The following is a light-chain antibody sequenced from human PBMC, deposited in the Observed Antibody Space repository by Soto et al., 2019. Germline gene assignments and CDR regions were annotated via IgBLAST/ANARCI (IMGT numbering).Light chain of an antibody. J-gene: IGLJ2*01. V-gene: IGLV2-8*01. Sequence: QSALTQPASVSGSPGQSITISCTGTSSDVGAYTYVSWYQQHPGKAPKLMIFEVSERPSGVSDRFSGSKSGNTASLTVSGLQAEDEADYYCSSYTASNNRVFGGGTKLTVL. CDR2: EVS. CDR3: SSYTASNNRV. CDR1: SSDVGAYTY.